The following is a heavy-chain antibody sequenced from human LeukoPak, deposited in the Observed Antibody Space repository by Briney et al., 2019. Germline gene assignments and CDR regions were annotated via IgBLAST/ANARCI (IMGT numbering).Heavy chain of an antibody. CDR2: ISWNSGSI. Sequence: PGRSLRLSCAASGFTFDDYAMRWARQAPGKGLEWVSGISWNSGSIGYADSVKGRFTISRDNAKNSLYLQMNSLRAEDTALYHCAKGDTSILFDYWGQGTLVTVSS. D-gene: IGHD5-18*01. CDR3: AKGDTSILFDY. CDR1: GFTFDDYA. J-gene: IGHJ4*02. V-gene: IGHV3-9*01.